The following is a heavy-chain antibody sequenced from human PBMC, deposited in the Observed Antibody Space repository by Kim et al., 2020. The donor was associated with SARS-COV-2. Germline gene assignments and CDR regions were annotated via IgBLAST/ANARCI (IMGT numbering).Heavy chain of an antibody. V-gene: IGHV4-31*02. Sequence: NPALKSRFTILLDTSKTQFSLNLTSVTAADTAVYYCTRAPIWFGELGGFDSWGQGTLVTVSS. CDR3: TRAPIWFGELGGFDS. D-gene: IGHD3-10*01. J-gene: IGHJ5*01.